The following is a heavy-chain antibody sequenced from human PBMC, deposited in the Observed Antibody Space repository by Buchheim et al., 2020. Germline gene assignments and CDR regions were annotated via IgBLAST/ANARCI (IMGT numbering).Heavy chain of an antibody. D-gene: IGHD4-17*01. V-gene: IGHV3-30*18. J-gene: IGHJ4*02. CDR1: GFTFSSYG. CDR3: AKDRGRVTTVTTADY. Sequence: QVQLVESGGGVVQPGRSLRLSCAASGFTFSSYGMHWVRQAPGKGLEWVAVKSYNGSNKYYADSVKGRFTISRDNSKNTLYLQMNSLRAEDTAVYYCAKDRGRVTTVTTADYWGQGTL. CDR2: KSYNGSNK.